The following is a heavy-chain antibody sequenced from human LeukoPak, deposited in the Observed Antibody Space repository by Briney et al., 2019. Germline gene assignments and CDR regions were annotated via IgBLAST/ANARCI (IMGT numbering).Heavy chain of an antibody. CDR3: ARKVGYGYALDY. J-gene: IGHJ4*02. CDR1: GFTVSSNC. Sequence: GSLRLSCAASGFTVSSNCMTWVRQAPGMGLEWVSVLCSGGSTYYADSVKGRFTISTDNSKNTLYLQMNSLRAEETAVYYCARKVGYGYALDYWGQGTLVTASS. D-gene: IGHD5-18*01. CDR2: LCSGGST. V-gene: IGHV3-53*01.